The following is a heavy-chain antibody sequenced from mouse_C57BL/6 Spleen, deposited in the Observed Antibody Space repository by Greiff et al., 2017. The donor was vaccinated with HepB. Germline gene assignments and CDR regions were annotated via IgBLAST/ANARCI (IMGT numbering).Heavy chain of an antibody. CDR2: IRSKSSNYAT. Sequence: EVQLVESGGGLVQPKGSLKLSCAASGFTFNTYAMHWVRQAPGKGLEWVARIRSKSSNYATYYADSVKDRFTISRDDSQSMLYLQMNNLKTEDTAMYYCVSEKSYGYYFDYWGQGTTLTVSS. CDR1: GFTFNTYA. J-gene: IGHJ2*01. V-gene: IGHV10-3*01. CDR3: VSEKSYGYYFDY. D-gene: IGHD1-1*02.